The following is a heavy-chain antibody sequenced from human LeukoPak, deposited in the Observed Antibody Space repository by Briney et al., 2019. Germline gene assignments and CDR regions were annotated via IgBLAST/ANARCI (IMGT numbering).Heavy chain of an antibody. CDR1: GGSFSGYY. CDR2: INHSGST. V-gene: IGHV4-34*01. Sequence: SETLSLTCAVYGGSFSGYYWSWIRQPPGKGLEWIGEINHSGSTNYNPSLKSRVTISVDTSKNQFSLKLSSVTAADTAVYYCARIAAMTTVTTDYWGQGTLVTVSS. D-gene: IGHD4-17*01. CDR3: ARIAAMTTVTTDY. J-gene: IGHJ4*02.